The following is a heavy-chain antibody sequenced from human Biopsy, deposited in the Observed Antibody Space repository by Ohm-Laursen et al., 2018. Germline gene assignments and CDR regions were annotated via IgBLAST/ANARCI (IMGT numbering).Heavy chain of an antibody. CDR1: GGSFTGHH. V-gene: IGHV4-59*11. CDR2: ISHIGYT. CDR3: ARGSNEYGGLYFPH. D-gene: IGHD4-23*01. J-gene: IGHJ1*01. Sequence: SETLSLTCTVSGGSFTGHHWTLIRQPPGKGLEWIGHISHIGYTSYKSSLKCRVTISLDTSRKHFSLRLTSLAAADTAVYYCARGSNEYGGLYFPHWGQGTLVTVSS.